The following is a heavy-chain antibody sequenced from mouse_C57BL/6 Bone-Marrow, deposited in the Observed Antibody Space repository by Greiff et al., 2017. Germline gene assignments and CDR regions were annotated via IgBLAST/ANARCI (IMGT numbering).Heavy chain of an antibody. CDR3: TTANYYGSSY. Sequence: EVQLQQSGAELVRPGASVKLSCTASGFNIKDYYMHWVKPRPEHGLEWIGRIDPEDGDTGYAPKFQGKATMTADTSSNTAYLQLSSLTSEDTAVYYCTTANYYGSSYWGQGTTLTVSS. D-gene: IGHD1-1*01. CDR2: IDPEDGDT. J-gene: IGHJ2*01. V-gene: IGHV14-1*01. CDR1: GFNIKDYY.